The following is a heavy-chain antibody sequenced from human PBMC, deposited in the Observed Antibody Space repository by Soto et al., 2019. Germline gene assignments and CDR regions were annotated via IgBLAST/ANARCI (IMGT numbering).Heavy chain of an antibody. CDR3: ARIYSGYDDAGAFDI. CDR1: GGSNSSSAYF. V-gene: IGHV4-39*01. CDR2: IYYTGRT. D-gene: IGHD5-12*01. Sequence: QLQVQESGPGLVKPSETLSLTCTVSGGSNSSSAYFWGWIRQPPGKGLEWIGNIYYTGRTSYNPSLKSRITISIDTSKNRFSLKLSSVTAADTSVYFCARIYSGYDDAGAFDIWGQGTMVTVSS. J-gene: IGHJ3*02.